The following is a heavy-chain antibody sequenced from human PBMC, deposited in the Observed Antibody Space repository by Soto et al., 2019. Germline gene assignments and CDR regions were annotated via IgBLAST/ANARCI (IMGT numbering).Heavy chain of an antibody. D-gene: IGHD2-15*01. CDR2: ISAYNGNT. CDR1: GYTFTSYG. J-gene: IGHJ6*03. CDR3: GRLLAASPFPYYYSYYYMDV. V-gene: IGHV1-18*01. Sequence: ASVKVSCKASGYTFTSYGISWVRQAPGQGLEWMGWISAYNGNTNYAQKLQGRVTMTTDTSTSTAYMELRSLRSEDTAVYYCGRLLAASPFPYYYSYYYMDVWGKGTTVTVSS.